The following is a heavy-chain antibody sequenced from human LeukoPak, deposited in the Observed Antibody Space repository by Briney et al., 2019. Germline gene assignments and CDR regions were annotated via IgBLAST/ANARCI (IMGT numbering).Heavy chain of an antibody. CDR2: ISAYNGNT. V-gene: IGHV1-18*01. J-gene: IGHJ6*02. D-gene: IGHD3-3*01. CDR3: AREKHYDFWSGYNYYYYGMDV. Sequence: ASVKVSCKASGYTFTSYGISWVRQAPGQGLEWMGWISAYNGNTNYAQKLQGRVTMTTDTSTSTAYMELRSLRSDDTAVYYCAREKHYDFWSGYNYYYYGMDVWGQGTTVTVSS. CDR1: GYTFTSYG.